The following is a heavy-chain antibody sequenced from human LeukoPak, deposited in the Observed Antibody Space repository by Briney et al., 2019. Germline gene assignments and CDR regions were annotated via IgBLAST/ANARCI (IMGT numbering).Heavy chain of an antibody. CDR3: ARDKTKADY. J-gene: IGHJ4*02. CDR1: GYTFTSYG. V-gene: IGHV1-18*01. CDR2: ISVYNGNT. Sequence: ASVKVSCKASGYTFTSYGISWVRQAPGQGLEWMGWISVYNGNTDYAQNLQGRVTMTTDTSTSTVYMELRSLRSDDTAVYYCARDKTKADYWGQGTLVTVSS. D-gene: IGHD1/OR15-1a*01.